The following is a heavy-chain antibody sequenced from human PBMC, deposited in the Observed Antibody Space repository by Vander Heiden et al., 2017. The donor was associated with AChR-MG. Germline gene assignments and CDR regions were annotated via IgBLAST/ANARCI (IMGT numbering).Heavy chain of an antibody. J-gene: IGHJ6*02. CDR1: GYTFTSYD. CDR2: MNPNSGNT. V-gene: IGHV1-8*01. Sequence: QVQLVQSGAEVKKPGASVTVSCKASGYTFTSYDINWVRQAHGQGLEWMGWMNPNSGNTGYAQKFQGRVTMTRNTSISTAYMELSSLRSEDTAVYYCASSPIVVVPAAMDVSGHYYGMDVWGQGTTVTVSS. D-gene: IGHD2-2*01. CDR3: ASSPIVVVPAAMDVSGHYYGMDV.